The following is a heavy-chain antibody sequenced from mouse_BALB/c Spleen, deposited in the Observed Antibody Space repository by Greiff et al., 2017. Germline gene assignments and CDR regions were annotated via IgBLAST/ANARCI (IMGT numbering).Heavy chain of an antibody. J-gene: IGHJ3*01. CDR1: GYSITSDYA. CDR2: ISYSGST. V-gene: IGHV3-2*02. Sequence: EVHLVESGPGLVKPSQSLSLTCTVTGYSITSDYAWNWIRQFPGNKLEWMGYISYSGSTSYNPSLKSRISITRDTSKNQFFLQLNSVTTEDTATYYCARNYGNYAYWGQGTLVTVSA. D-gene: IGHD2-1*01. CDR3: ARNYGNYAY.